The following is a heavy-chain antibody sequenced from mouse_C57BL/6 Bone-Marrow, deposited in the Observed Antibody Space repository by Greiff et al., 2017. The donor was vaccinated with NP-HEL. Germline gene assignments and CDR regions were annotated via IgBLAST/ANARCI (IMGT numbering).Heavy chain of an antibody. CDR2: IHPNSGST. CDR1: GYTFTSYW. J-gene: IGHJ4*01. D-gene: IGHD1-1*01. Sequence: QVQLQQPGAELVKPGASVKLSCKASGYTFTSYWMHWVKQRPGQGLEWIGMIHPNSGSTNYNEKFKSKATLTVDKSSSTAYMQLSSLTSEDSAVYYCARSEVYYYGSSYVRGAMDYWGQGTSVTVSS. V-gene: IGHV1-64*01. CDR3: ARSEVYYYGSSYVRGAMDY.